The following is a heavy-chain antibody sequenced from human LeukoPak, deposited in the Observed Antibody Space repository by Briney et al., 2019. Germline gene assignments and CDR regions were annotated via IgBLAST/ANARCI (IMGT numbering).Heavy chain of an antibody. CDR3: ARDSSGYSGHAIDY. J-gene: IGHJ4*02. Sequence: PSETLSLTCTVSGGSISSYYWSWIRQPPGKGLEWIGYFYYSGSTNYNPSLKSRVTISVGTSKNQFSLKLSSVTAADTAVYYCARDSSGYSGHAIDYWGQGTLVTVSS. V-gene: IGHV4-59*01. D-gene: IGHD3-22*01. CDR1: GGSISSYY. CDR2: FYYSGST.